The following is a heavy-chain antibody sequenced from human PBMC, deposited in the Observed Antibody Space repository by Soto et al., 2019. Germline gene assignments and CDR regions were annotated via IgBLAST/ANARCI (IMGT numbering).Heavy chain of an antibody. J-gene: IGHJ4*02. CDR2: ISVSGGST. CDR1: GFTFRNYA. D-gene: IGHD3-22*01. CDR3: VKGMYYYDSSGYRRFDY. V-gene: IGHV3-23*01. Sequence: PGGSLRLSCAASGFTFRNYAMNWVRQAPVKGLEWVSGISVSGGSTYYADSVKGRFTVSRDNSKNTVFLQMNSLRAEDTAVYFWVKGMYYYDSSGYRRFDYWGQGTLVTVSS.